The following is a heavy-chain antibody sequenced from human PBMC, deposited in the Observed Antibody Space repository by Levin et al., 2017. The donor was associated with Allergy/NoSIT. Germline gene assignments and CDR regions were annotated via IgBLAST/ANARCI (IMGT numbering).Heavy chain of an antibody. CDR1: GGSISSADYY. CDR2: IHYSGIT. V-gene: IGHV4-31*03. Sequence: LRLSCTVSGGSISSADYYWSWIRQHPGTGLEWIGYIHYSGITYYNPSLKSRLTISVDTSKNQFSLKLTSVTAADTAVYYCARNMRGLDDGFDIWGQGIMVSVSS. D-gene: IGHD3-10*01. J-gene: IGHJ3*02. CDR3: ARNMRGLDDGFDI.